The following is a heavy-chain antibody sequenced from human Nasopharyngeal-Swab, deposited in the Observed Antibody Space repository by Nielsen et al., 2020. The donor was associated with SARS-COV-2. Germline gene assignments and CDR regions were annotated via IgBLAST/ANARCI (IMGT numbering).Heavy chain of an antibody. Sequence: GESLKISCAASGFTFSSYGMHWVRQAPGKGLEWVAVISYDGSNKYYADSVKGRFTISRDNSKNTLYLQMNSLRAEDTAVHYCAKGWGGSYVDAFVIWGQGTMVTVSS. J-gene: IGHJ3*02. CDR2: ISYDGSNK. D-gene: IGHD1-26*01. CDR1: GFTFSSYG. CDR3: AKGWGGSYVDAFVI. V-gene: IGHV3-30*18.